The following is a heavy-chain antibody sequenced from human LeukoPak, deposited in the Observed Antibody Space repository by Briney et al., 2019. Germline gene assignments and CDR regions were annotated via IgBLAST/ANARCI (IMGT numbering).Heavy chain of an antibody. Sequence: PGGSLRLSCAASGFTFSSYAMSWVRQAPGKGLEWVSAISGSGGSTYYADSVKGRFTISRDNSKNTLYLQMNSLRAEDTAVYYCAKDGGSSRLVYGMDVWGQGTTVTVSS. J-gene: IGHJ6*02. CDR1: GFTFSSYA. CDR3: AKDGGSSRLVYGMDV. D-gene: IGHD6-13*01. CDR2: ISGSGGST. V-gene: IGHV3-23*01.